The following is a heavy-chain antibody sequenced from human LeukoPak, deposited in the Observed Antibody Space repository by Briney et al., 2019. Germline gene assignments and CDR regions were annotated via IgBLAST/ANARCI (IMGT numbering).Heavy chain of an antibody. CDR2: IYYSGST. J-gene: IGHJ4*02. CDR3: ARKKNWGSDY. D-gene: IGHD7-27*01. CDR1: GGSISSSSYY. Sequence: SETLSLTCTVSGGSISSSSYYWGWIRQPPGKGLEWIGSIYYSGSTYYNPSLKSRVTISVDTSKNQFSLKLSSVTAADTAVYYCARKKNWGSDYWGQGTLVTVSS. V-gene: IGHV4-39*07.